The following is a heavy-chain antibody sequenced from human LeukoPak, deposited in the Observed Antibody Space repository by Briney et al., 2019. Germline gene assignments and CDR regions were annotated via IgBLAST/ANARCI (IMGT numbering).Heavy chain of an antibody. D-gene: IGHD6-25*01. CDR3: ARDYSSGSGYYYYMDV. V-gene: IGHV3-11*01. CDR1: GFTFSDYY. Sequence: GGSPRLSCAASGFTFSDYYMSWIRQAPGKGLEWVSYISSSGSTIYYADSVKGRFTISRDNAKNSLYLQMNSLRAEDTAVYYCARDYSSGSGYYYYMDVWGKGTTVTVSS. J-gene: IGHJ6*03. CDR2: ISSSGSTI.